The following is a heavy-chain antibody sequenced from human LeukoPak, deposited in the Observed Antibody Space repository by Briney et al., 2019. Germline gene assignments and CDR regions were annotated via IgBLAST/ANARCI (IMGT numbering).Heavy chain of an antibody. CDR2: IYYSGST. V-gene: IGHV4-31*03. D-gene: IGHD6-25*01. CDR1: GGSISSGGYY. Sequence: SETLSLTCTVSGGSISSGGYYWSWIRQHPGKGLEWIVYIYYSGSTYYNPSLKSRVTISVDTSKNQFSLKLSSVTAADTAVYYCARDFGGNTQRVDAFDIWGQGTMVTVSS. J-gene: IGHJ3*02. CDR3: ARDFGGNTQRVDAFDI.